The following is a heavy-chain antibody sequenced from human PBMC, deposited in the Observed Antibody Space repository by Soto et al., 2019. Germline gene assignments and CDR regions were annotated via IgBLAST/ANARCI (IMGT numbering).Heavy chain of an antibody. Sequence: GGSLRLSCAASGFTFSTCAMSWVRQAPGKGLEWVSVISGGGGNTYYADSVKGRFTISRDNSKNMLYLEMNSLRADDTAVYYCARDERYCSGGSCYHWFDPWGQGTLVTVSS. D-gene: IGHD2-15*01. J-gene: IGHJ5*02. CDR2: ISGGGGNT. CDR3: ARDERYCSGGSCYHWFDP. CDR1: GFTFSTCA. V-gene: IGHV3-23*01.